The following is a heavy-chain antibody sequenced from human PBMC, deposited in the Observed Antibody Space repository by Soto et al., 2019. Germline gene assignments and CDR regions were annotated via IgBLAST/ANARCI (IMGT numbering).Heavy chain of an antibody. D-gene: IGHD4-4*01. CDR2: ISSSSSYI. V-gene: IGHV3-21*01. CDR3: ARVRLEYSNKPYYFAN. Sequence: PGGSLRLCCSASRFAFSGYSINWVRQAPGKGLEWVSSISSSSSYIYYADSVKGRFTISRDNAKYSLYLQMKILRAEDTVLYYCARVRLEYSNKPYYFANWGRGTEVTVSS. CDR1: RFAFSGYS. J-gene: IGHJ4*02.